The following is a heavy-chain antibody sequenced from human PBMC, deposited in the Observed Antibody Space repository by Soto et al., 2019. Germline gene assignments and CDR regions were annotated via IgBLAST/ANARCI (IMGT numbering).Heavy chain of an antibody. D-gene: IGHD6-19*01. Sequence: GESLKISCKGSGYSFTSYWISWVRQMPGKGLEWMGRLDPSDSYTNYSPSFQGHVTISADKSISTAYLQWSSLKASDTAMYYCARSAGLDDQFYYYYGMDVWGQGTTVTVSS. CDR1: GYSFTSYW. J-gene: IGHJ6*02. V-gene: IGHV5-10-1*01. CDR2: LDPSDSYT. CDR3: ARSAGLDDQFYYYYGMDV.